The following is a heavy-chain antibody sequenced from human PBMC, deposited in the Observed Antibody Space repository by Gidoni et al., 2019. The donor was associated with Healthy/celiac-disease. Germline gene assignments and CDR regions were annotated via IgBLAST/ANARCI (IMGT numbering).Heavy chain of an antibody. CDR1: RFTVRINY. V-gene: IGHV3-53*01. Sequence: EVQLVESGGGLIQPGGSMRLSCAASRFTVRINYMSWFRPAPGKGLEWVLVIYSGGSTYYADSVKGRFTISRDNSKNTLYLQMNSLRAEDTAVYYCARGPYGDPSWFDYWGQGTLVTVSS. J-gene: IGHJ4*02. CDR3: ARGPYGDPSWFDY. D-gene: IGHD4-17*01. CDR2: IYSGGST.